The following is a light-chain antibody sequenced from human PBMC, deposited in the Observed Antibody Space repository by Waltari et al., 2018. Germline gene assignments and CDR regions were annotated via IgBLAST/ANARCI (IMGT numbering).Light chain of an antibody. J-gene: IGLJ2*01. V-gene: IGLV2-14*03. CDR1: SSDVGGYDF. CDR3: SSYTSISTSVV. Sequence: QSALTQPASVSGSPGQSITISCTGTSSDVGGYDFVSWYQQYPGKAPKHVIYDVYYRPSGVTHRFSASKSGNTASLTISRLQTEDEADYYCSSYTSISTSVVVGGGTKLTVL. CDR2: DVY.